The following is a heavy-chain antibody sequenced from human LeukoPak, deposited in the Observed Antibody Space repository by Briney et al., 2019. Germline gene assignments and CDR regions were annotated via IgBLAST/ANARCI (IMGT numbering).Heavy chain of an antibody. Sequence: TGGSLRLSCAASGFTFDDYAMHWVRQVPGKGLEWVSGISWNRDYIGYADSVKGRFTISRDNAKNTLYLQMNSLRAEDTAVYYCATTGSGSYYDYWGQGTLVTVSS. J-gene: IGHJ4*02. CDR2: ISWNRDYI. CDR1: GFTFDDYA. CDR3: ATTGSGSYYDY. V-gene: IGHV3-9*01. D-gene: IGHD1-26*01.